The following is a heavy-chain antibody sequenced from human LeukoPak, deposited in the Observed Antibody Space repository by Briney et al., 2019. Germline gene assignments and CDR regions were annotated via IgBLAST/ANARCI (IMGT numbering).Heavy chain of an antibody. CDR2: ISYDGSNK. D-gene: IGHD3-3*01. CDR3: ARSGAARITIFGVVIPWYFDY. CDR1: GFPFSSYA. Sequence: PGGSLRLSCAASGFPFSSYAMHWVRQAPGKGLEWVAVISYDGSNKYYADSVKGRFTISRDNSKNTLYLQMNSLRAEDTAVYYCARSGAARITIFGVVIPWYFDYWGQGTLVTVSS. J-gene: IGHJ4*02. V-gene: IGHV3-30-3*01.